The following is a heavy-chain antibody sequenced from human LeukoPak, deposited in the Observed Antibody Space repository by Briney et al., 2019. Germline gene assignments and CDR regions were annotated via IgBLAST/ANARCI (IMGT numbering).Heavy chain of an antibody. CDR1: RFTFSTYG. V-gene: IGHV3-30*18. J-gene: IGHJ4*02. CDR3: AKGRRGPGGL. Sequence: GRALRVSCVASRFTFSTYGMHWVRQAPGKGLEWVAVISYDGSSKSYADSVKRRLTISRDNYKSTLSLQMNSLRPEDTAVYYCAKGRRGPGGLWGQGTLVTVSS. D-gene: IGHD3-10*01. CDR2: ISYDGSSK.